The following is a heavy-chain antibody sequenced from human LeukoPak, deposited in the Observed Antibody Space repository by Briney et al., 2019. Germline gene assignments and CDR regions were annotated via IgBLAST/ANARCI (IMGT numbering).Heavy chain of an antibody. Sequence: PGGSLRLSCAASGFTFSDAWMSWVCQAPGKGLEWVGRIKSKTDGGTTDYAAPVKGRFTISRDDSKNTLYLQMNSLKTEDTAVYYCTTMLSYYGSGSYYWGQGTLVTVSS. CDR3: TTMLSYYGSGSYY. CDR2: IKSKTDGGTT. V-gene: IGHV3-15*01. J-gene: IGHJ4*02. CDR1: GFTFSDAW. D-gene: IGHD3-10*01.